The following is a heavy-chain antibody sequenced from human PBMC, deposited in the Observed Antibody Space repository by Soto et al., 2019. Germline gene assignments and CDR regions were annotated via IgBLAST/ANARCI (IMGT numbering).Heavy chain of an antibody. Sequence: GGSLRLSCAASGFTFRNYAMTWVRQAPEQGLEWVSSISDSGDRTYYADSVKGRFTISRDSSKSTLYLQMNTLRAEDTAIYYCVKDWSGTKCPCMDVWGQGIKVTVSS. CDR1: GFTFRNYA. CDR2: ISDSGDRT. V-gene: IGHV3-23*01. CDR3: VKDWSGTKCPCMDV. J-gene: IGHJ6*02. D-gene: IGHD3-3*01.